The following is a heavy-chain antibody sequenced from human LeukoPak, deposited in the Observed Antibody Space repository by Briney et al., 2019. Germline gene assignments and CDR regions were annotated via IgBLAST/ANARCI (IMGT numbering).Heavy chain of an antibody. D-gene: IGHD2/OR15-2a*01. J-gene: IGHJ3*02. CDR1: GFTFSSYG. V-gene: IGHV3-30*02. CDR3: ANRLNNAFEM. Sequence: GGSLRLSCAASGFTFSSYGMHWVRQAPGKGLEWVAFIRYDGSNKYYADSVKGRFTISRDNSKNTLYLQMNSLRAEDTAIYYCANRLNNAFEMWGQGTMVTVFS. CDR2: IRYDGSNK.